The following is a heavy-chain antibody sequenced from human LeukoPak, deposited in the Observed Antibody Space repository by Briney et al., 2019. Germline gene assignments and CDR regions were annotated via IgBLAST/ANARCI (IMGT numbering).Heavy chain of an antibody. CDR2: IYYSGTT. CDR1: GXSITTYY. Sequence: SETLSLTCTVSGXSITTYYGNWIRQPPGKGPEWIGYIYYSGTTNYNPSLKSRVTISVDTSKNQFSLKLTSVTAADTAVYYCARRPDYYYYGMDVWGQGTTVTVSS. J-gene: IGHJ6*02. V-gene: IGHV4-59*08. CDR3: ARRPDYYYYGMDV.